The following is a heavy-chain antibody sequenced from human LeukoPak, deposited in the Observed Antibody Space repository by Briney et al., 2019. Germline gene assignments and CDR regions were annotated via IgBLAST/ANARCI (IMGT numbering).Heavy chain of an antibody. J-gene: IGHJ3*02. CDR3: ARDQNQYYYDSSGFAFDI. CDR1: GFTFSSYG. Sequence: PGRSLRLSCAASGFTFSSYGMHWVRQAPGKGLEWVAVIWYDGSNKYYADSVKGRFTISRDNSKNTLYLQMNSLRAEDTAVYYCARDQNQYYYDSSGFAFDIWGQGTMVTVSS. V-gene: IGHV3-33*01. D-gene: IGHD3-22*01. CDR2: IWYDGSNK.